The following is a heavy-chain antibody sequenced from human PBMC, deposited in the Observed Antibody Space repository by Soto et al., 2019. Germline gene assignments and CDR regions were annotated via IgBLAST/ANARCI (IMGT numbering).Heavy chain of an antibody. V-gene: IGHV3-74*01. CDR1: GFTCSGSW. J-gene: IGHJ4*02. CDR2: INGDGSGT. CDR3: ARGIFGSGTANDY. D-gene: IGHD3-10*01. Sequence: EVQLVEAGGGVVQPGGSLRLSCAASGFTCSGSWMHWVSPAPAKGLVWVSRINGDGSGTSYADFVKGRFTISRDDAKNTRFLQMNGLRAEDTAVYYCARGIFGSGTANDYWGQGTLVTVSS.